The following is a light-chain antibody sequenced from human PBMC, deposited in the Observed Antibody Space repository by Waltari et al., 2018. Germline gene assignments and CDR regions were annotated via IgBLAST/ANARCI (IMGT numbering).Light chain of an antibody. CDR2: QDN. J-gene: IGLJ3*02. V-gene: IGLV3-1*01. CDR1: TLGDRY. CDR3: QAWDSSKVV. Sequence: SYELTQPPSVSVSPGQTAIITCSGDTLGDRYASWYQQKPGQSPVLVIYQDNKRPSGIPERFSGSNTGSTATLTISGTQTMDEADYYCQAWDSSKVVFGGGTKLTVL.